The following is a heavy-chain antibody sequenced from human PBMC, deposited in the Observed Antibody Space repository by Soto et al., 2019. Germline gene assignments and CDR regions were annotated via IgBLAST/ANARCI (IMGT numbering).Heavy chain of an antibody. CDR2: TYYRSKWYN. Sequence: SQTLSLTCAISGDSVSSNSAAWNWIRQSPSRGLEWLGRTYYRSKWYNDYAVSVKSRITINPDTSKNQFSLQLNSVTPEDTAVYYCARAGRGIRLLQPFHWFDPWGQGTLVTVSS. CDR3: ARAGRGIRLLQPFHWFDP. CDR1: GDSVSSNSAA. D-gene: IGHD2-15*01. V-gene: IGHV6-1*01. J-gene: IGHJ5*02.